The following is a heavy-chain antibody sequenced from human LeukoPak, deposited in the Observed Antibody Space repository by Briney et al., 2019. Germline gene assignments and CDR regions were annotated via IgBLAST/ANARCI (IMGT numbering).Heavy chain of an antibody. CDR3: AREAAAGNAYYYYYGMDV. V-gene: IGHV3-74*01. CDR1: GFTFSSYW. CDR2: INSDGSST. J-gene: IGHJ6*02. D-gene: IGHD6-13*01. Sequence: GGSLRLSCAASGFTFSSYWMHWVRQAPGKGLVWVSRINSDGSSTSYADSVKGRFTISRDNAKNTLYLQMNSLRAEDTAVYYCAREAAAGNAYYYYYGMDVWGQGTTVTVSS.